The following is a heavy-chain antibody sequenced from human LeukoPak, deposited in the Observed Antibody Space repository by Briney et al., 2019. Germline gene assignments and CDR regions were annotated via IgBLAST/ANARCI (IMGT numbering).Heavy chain of an antibody. CDR1: GFTFGDYA. CDR3: TRDPNDYVWGSYRALDY. Sequence: PGRSLRLSCTASGFTFGDYAMSWFRQAPGKGLEWVGFIRSKAYGGTTEYAASVKGRFTISRDDSKSIAYLQMNSLKTEDTAMYYCTRDPNDYVWGSYRALDYWGQGTLVTVSS. CDR2: IRSKAYGGTT. J-gene: IGHJ4*02. D-gene: IGHD3-16*02. V-gene: IGHV3-49*03.